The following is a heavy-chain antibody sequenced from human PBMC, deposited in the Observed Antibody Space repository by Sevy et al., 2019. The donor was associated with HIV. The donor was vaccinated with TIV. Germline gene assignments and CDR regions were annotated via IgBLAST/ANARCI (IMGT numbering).Heavy chain of an antibody. J-gene: IGHJ4*02. CDR2: ISSSSAAI. CDR3: ASRSQCSNGVCLFDY. CDR1: EFTLSSYS. Sequence: GGSLRLSCVASEFTLSSYSMNWVRQAPGKGLEWISSISSSSAAIYYADSVKGRFTISRDNAKNSLYLQMNSLRDEDTAVYYSASRSQCSNGVCLFDYWGQGTLVTISS. V-gene: IGHV3-21*01. D-gene: IGHD2-8*01.